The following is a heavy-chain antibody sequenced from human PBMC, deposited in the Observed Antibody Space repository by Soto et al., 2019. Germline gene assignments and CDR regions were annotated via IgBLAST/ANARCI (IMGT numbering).Heavy chain of an antibody. V-gene: IGHV3-33*01. CDR1: GFTFSSYG. J-gene: IGHJ4*02. CDR3: ARMEYYYDSSGYLDY. D-gene: IGHD3-22*01. Sequence: QVQLVESGGGVVQPGRSLRLSCAASGFTFSSYGMHWVRQAPGKGLEWVAVIWYDGSNKYYADSVKGRFTISRDNSKNTLYLQMNSRRAEDTAVYYCARMEYYYDSSGYLDYWGQGTLVTVSS. CDR2: IWYDGSNK.